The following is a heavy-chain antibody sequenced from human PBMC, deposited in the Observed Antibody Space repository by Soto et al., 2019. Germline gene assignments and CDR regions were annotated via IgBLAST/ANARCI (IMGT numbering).Heavy chain of an antibody. Sequence: VWSLRLSCSSSLFTFDDYAMHWVRQAPGKGLEWVSGISWNSGSIGYADSVKGRFTISRDNAKNSLYLQMNSLRAEDTALYYCAKEVGAFDIWGQGTMVTVSS. CDR1: LFTFDDYA. J-gene: IGHJ3*02. CDR3: AKEVGAFDI. CDR2: ISWNSGSI. V-gene: IGHV3-9*01.